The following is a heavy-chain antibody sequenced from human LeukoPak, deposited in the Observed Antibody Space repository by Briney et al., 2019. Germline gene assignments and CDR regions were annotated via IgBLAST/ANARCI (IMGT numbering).Heavy chain of an antibody. CDR1: GGSISSSSYY. CDR3: ARHSGIMGELRIDY. CDR2: IYYSGST. D-gene: IGHD3-16*01. V-gene: IGHV4-39*01. Sequence: PSETLSLTCTVSGGSISSSSYYWGWIRQPPGKGLGWIGSIYYSGSTYYNPSLKSRVTISVDTSKNQFSLKLSSVTAADTAVYYCARHSGIMGELRIDYWGQGTLVTVSS. J-gene: IGHJ4*02.